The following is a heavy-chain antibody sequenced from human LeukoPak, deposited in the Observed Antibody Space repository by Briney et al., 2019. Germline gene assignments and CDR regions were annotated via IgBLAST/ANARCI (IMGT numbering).Heavy chain of an antibody. CDR2: ISSSSSYI. V-gene: IGHV3-21*01. CDR3: ARDWGGDGVFDH. D-gene: IGHD3-16*01. Sequence: GGSLRLSCAASGFPFSGYSMNWVRQAPGKGLEWVSSISSSSSYIYYADSVKGRFTISRDNAKNSLYLQVNSLRAEDSAVYYCARDWGGDGVFDHWGQGTLVTVSS. CDR1: GFPFSGYS. J-gene: IGHJ4*02.